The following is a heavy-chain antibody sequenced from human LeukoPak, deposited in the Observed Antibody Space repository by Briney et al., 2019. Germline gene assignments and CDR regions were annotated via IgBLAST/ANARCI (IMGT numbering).Heavy chain of an antibody. D-gene: IGHD3-10*01. CDR3: ARDGRDQITMVRGVIPWFDP. CDR1: GFTFSSYS. V-gene: IGHV3-21*01. J-gene: IGHJ5*02. Sequence: GGSLRLSCAASGFTFSSYSMNWVRQAPGKGLEWVSSISSSSSYIYYADSVKGRFTISRDNAKNSLYLQMNSLRAEDTAVYYCARDGRDQITMVRGVIPWFDPWGQGTLVTVSS. CDR2: ISSSSSYI.